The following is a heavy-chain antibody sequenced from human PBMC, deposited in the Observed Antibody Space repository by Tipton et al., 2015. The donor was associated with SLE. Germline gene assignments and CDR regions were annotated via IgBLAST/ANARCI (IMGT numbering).Heavy chain of an antibody. CDR1: GFTFSSYE. Sequence: SLRLSCAASGFTFSSYEMNWVRQAPGKGLEWVSYISSSGSTIYYADSVKGRFTISRDNAKKSLYLQMNSLRAEDTAAYYCARGGVATPDYWGQGTLVTVSS. J-gene: IGHJ4*02. CDR2: ISSSGSTI. CDR3: ARGGVATPDY. D-gene: IGHD4-23*01. V-gene: IGHV3-48*03.